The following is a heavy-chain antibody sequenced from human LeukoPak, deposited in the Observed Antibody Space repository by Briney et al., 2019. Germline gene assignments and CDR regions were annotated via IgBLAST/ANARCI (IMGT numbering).Heavy chain of an antibody. D-gene: IGHD6-13*01. Sequence: PGRSLRCSCAASGFTFSSYAMHWVRQAPGKGLEWVAVISYDGSNKYYADSVKGRFTISRDNSKNTLYLQMNSLRAEDTAVYYCARDQLAIRGYFDYWGQGTLVTVSS. CDR1: GFTFSSYA. V-gene: IGHV3-30-3*01. CDR2: ISYDGSNK. CDR3: ARDQLAIRGYFDY. J-gene: IGHJ4*02.